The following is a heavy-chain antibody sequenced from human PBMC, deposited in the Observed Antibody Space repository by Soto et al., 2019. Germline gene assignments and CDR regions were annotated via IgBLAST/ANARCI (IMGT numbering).Heavy chain of an antibody. CDR3: ARKPPPPDH. Sequence: QVQLVQSGAEVKKPGASVKVSCKASGYTFASYAISWMRQAPGQGLEWMGWISAYNGNTNYAQKTQGRGPLTTDTATSTAYMGLRSLSSDGTAVYYCARKPPPPDHRGQGTLVTVSS. V-gene: IGHV1-18*01. J-gene: IGHJ4*02. CDR1: GYTFASYA. CDR2: ISAYNGNT.